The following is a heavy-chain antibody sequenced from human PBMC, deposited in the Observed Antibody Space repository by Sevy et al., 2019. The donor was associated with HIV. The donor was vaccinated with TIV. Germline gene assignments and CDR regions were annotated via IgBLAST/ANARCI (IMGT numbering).Heavy chain of an antibody. CDR1: GYTLTELS. D-gene: IGHD6-25*01. CDR2: FDPEDGET. Sequence: ASVKVSCKVSGYTLTELSMHWVRQAPGKGLEWMGGFDPEDGETIDAQKFQGRVTMTEDTSTDTAYMELSSLRSEDTAVYYCATVRTSRGIATGFDYWRQGTLVTVSS. CDR3: ATVRTSRGIATGFDY. V-gene: IGHV1-24*01. J-gene: IGHJ4*02.